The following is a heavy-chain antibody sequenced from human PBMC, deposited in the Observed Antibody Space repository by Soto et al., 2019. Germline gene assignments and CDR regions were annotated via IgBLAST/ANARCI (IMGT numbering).Heavy chain of an antibody. D-gene: IGHD2-21*01. CDR3: ARGVRERDQGLTAIRSFDY. V-gene: IGHV1-69*13. CDR2: IIPIFGTA. J-gene: IGHJ4*02. Sequence: ASVKVSCKASGGTFSGYAISWVRQAPGQGLEWMGGIIPIFGTANYAQKFQGRVTITADESTSTAYMELSSLRSEDTAVYYCARGVRERDQGLTAIRSFDYWGQGTLVTVSS. CDR1: GGTFSGYA.